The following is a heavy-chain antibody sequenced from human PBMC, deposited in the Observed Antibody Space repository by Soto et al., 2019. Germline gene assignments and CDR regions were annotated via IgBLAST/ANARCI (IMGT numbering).Heavy chain of an antibody. D-gene: IGHD2-2*01. CDR3: ARVVPGAEAWFGP. V-gene: IGHV1-18*01. CDR2: ISLYSDGT. J-gene: IGHJ5*02. Sequence: ASVKVSCKASGYTFTNYGITWLRQSPGQPLEWLGWISLYSDGTNYAQKFQGRVSMTTDTSTTTAYMELRNLRSDDTAVYYCARVVPGAEAWFGPWGQGTLVTVSS. CDR1: GYTFTNYG.